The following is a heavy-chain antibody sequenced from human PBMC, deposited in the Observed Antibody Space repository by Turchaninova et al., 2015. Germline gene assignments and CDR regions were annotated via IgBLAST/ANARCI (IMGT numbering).Heavy chain of an antibody. CDR3: ARNPGSGQGQCFDN. J-gene: IGHJ4*02. CDR2: ISSDGVNQ. V-gene: IGHV3-30*03. CDR1: GFTFSSSG. Sequence: QVQLVESGGGVVQPAMSLRRSCAASGFTFSSSGMHWVRQTPGKGPEWVAVISSDGVNQYYANPGRDRFTSSRDNAKNTLYLQMNSLGPDDTGVYYCARNPGSGQGQCFDNWGQGTPVTVSS. D-gene: IGHD3-10*01.